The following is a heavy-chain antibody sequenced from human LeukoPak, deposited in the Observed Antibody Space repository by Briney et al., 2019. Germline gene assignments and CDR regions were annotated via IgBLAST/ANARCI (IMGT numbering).Heavy chain of an antibody. CDR3: ASTSGYSSSWYERDDY. J-gene: IGHJ4*02. V-gene: IGHV1-2*02. CDR1: GYTFTGYY. CDR2: INPNSGGT. Sequence: ASVKVSCKASGYTFTGYYMHWVRQAPGQGLEWMGWINPNSGGTNYAQKFQGRVTMTRDTSISTAYMELSSLRSEDTAVYYCASTSGYSSSWYERDDYWGQGTLVTVSS. D-gene: IGHD6-13*01.